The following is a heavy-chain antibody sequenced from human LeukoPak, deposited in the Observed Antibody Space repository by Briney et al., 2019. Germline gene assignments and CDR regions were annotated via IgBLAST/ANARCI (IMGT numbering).Heavy chain of an antibody. J-gene: IGHJ4*02. Sequence: PGGSLRLSCAASGFTFSSYAMSWVRQAPGKGLEWVSAISGSGGSTYYADSVKGRFTISRHNSKNTPYLQMNSLRAEDTAGYYCGKGGVGYSRSWYTRASDYWGQGTLVTVSS. CDR1: GFTFSSYA. CDR3: GKGGVGYSRSWYTRASDY. CDR2: ISGSGGST. D-gene: IGHD6-13*01. V-gene: IGHV3-23*01.